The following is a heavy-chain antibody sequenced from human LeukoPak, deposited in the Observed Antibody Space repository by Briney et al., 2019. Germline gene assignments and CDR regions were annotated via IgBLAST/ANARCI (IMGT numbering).Heavy chain of an antibody. CDR2: IDSAGDT. Sequence: GGSLRLSCAVSGFTFSSYDMHWVRQATGKGLEWVSAIDSAGDTYYPGSVKGRFTISRESAKNSLYLQMNSLRAGDTAVYYCARDLGYYGSGGWFDPWGQGTLVTVSS. CDR3: ARDLGYYGSGGWFDP. V-gene: IGHV3-13*01. CDR1: GFTFSSYD. J-gene: IGHJ5*02. D-gene: IGHD3-10*01.